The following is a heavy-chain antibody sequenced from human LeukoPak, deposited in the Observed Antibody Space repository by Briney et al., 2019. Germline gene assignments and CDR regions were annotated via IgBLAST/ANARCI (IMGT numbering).Heavy chain of an antibody. V-gene: IGHV3-21*01. D-gene: IGHD6-13*01. CDR2: ISSSSSYI. CDR3: ARGFIIAAAAPDY. J-gene: IGHJ4*02. CDR1: GFTFSSYA. Sequence: GGSLRLSCAASGFTFSSYAMNWVRQAPGKGLEWVSSISSSSSYIYYADSVKGRFTISRDNAKNSLYLQMNSLRAEDTAVYYCARGFIIAAAAPDYWGQGTLVTVSS.